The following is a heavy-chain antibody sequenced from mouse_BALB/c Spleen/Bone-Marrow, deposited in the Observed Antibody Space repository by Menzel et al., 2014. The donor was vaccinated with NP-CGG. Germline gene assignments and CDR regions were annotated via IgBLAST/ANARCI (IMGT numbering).Heavy chain of an antibody. J-gene: IGHJ4*01. Sequence: EVQVVESGGGLVKPGGPLKLSCAASGFTFSSYTMSWVRQTPEKRLEWVATISSGGSYTYYPDSVKGRFTISRDNAKNTLYLQMSSLKSEDTAMYYCTRDPFYYGSSYAMDYWGQGTSVTVSS. D-gene: IGHD1-1*01. CDR3: TRDPFYYGSSYAMDY. V-gene: IGHV5-6-4*01. CDR1: GFTFSSYT. CDR2: ISSGGSYT.